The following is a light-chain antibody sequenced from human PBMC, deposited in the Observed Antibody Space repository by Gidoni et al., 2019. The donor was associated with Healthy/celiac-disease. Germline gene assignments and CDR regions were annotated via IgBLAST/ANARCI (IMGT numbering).Light chain of an antibody. J-gene: IGLJ2*01. CDR2: GNS. CDR3: QSYDSSLSVVV. Sequence: QSVLTQPPSVSGAPGQRVTISCTGSSSKLGAVYGVHWYQQLPGPAPKLLIHGNSTRPSGVPDRFSGSKSGTSASLAITGLQAEDEADYYCQSYDSSLSVVVFGGGTKLTVL. V-gene: IGLV1-40*01. CDR1: SSKLGAVYG.